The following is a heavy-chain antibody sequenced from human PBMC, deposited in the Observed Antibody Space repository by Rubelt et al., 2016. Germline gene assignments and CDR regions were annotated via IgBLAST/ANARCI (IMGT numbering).Heavy chain of an antibody. D-gene: IGHD2-15*01. J-gene: IGHJ6*02. V-gene: IGHV4-61*01. CDR2: IYYNGST. CDR1: GDSITSGYY. CDR3: AGRIGYYGVDV. Sequence: QVQLQESGPGLVKPSETLSLTCTVSGDSITSGYYWAWIRQPPGRGLEWIGYIYYNGSTNYIPSLESRVTISVETSKKQFSLKLNSVTAADTAVYYCAGRIGYYGVDVWGQGTTVTVSS.